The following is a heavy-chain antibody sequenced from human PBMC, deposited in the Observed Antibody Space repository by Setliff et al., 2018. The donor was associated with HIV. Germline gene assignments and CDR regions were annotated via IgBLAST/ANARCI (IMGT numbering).Heavy chain of an antibody. V-gene: IGHV4-38-2*02. CDR2: IFHSGST. CDR1: GYSISSGYY. Sequence: SETLSLTCTVSGYSISSGYYWGFIRQPPGKGLEWIGSIFHSGSTYYNPSLKSRVTISVDTSKNQFSLKLTSVTATDTATYYCARHLAGDLDYWGQGTLVTVSS. D-gene: IGHD7-27*01. CDR3: ARHLAGDLDY. J-gene: IGHJ4*02.